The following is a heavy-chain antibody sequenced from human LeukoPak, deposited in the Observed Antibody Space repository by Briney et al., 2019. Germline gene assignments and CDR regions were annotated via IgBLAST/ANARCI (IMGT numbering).Heavy chain of an antibody. J-gene: IGHJ4*02. Sequence: GGSLRLSCAASEFIFSDHHMDWVRQAPGKGLEWVGRIKNKANSYTTQYAASVTGRFSISRDDSKNSLYLQMNGLKTEDTAVYYCVSGYCSGDRCYSNPYWWYWGQGTLVSVSS. V-gene: IGHV3-72*01. CDR1: EFIFSDHH. CDR2: IKNKANSYTT. CDR3: VSGYCSGDRCYSNPYWWY. D-gene: IGHD2-15*01.